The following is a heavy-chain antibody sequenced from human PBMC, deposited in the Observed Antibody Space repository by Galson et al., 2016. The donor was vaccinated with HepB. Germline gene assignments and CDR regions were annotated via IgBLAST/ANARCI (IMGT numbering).Heavy chain of an antibody. CDR2: ISYDGINK. Sequence: SLRLSCAASGFTFSSYAMYWVRQAPDKGLEWVALISYDGINKYYADSVKGRFTISRDNSKNTLYLQMNSLRSEDTAVYYWARDPGSGWHYYYYYMDVWGKGTTVTVSS. CDR3: ARDPGSGWHYYYYYMDV. D-gene: IGHD6-19*01. V-gene: IGHV3-30-3*01. J-gene: IGHJ6*03. CDR1: GFTFSSYA.